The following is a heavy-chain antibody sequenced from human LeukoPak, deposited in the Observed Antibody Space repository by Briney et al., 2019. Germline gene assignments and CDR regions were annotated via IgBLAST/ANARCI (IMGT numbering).Heavy chain of an antibody. V-gene: IGHV3-21*04. J-gene: IGHJ4*02. CDR1: GFPFSVYS. CDR3: AKWGSYYYDSSGYPGPYYFDY. CDR2: ISGSSNYV. Sequence: GGSLRLSCAASGFPFSVYSMNWVRQAPGKGLELVSSISGSSNYVYYADSVKGRFTISRDNAKNSVYLHMNSLRAEDTAVYYCAKWGSYYYDSSGYPGPYYFDYWGQGTLVTVSS. D-gene: IGHD3-22*01.